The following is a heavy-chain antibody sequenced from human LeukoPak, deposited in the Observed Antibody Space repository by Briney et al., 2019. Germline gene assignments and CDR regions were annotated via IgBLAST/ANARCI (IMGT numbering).Heavy chain of an antibody. Sequence: PGGSLRLSCAASGFTFSSYGMHWVRQAPGKGLEWVAVISYDGSNKYYADSVKGRFTISRDNPKNTLYLQMNSLRAEDTAVYYCASRFSAGSGTYNGAFDLWGQGTLVTVSS. J-gene: IGHJ3*01. CDR3: ASRFSAGSGTYNGAFDL. V-gene: IGHV3-30*03. D-gene: IGHD3-10*01. CDR2: ISYDGSNK. CDR1: GFTFSSYG.